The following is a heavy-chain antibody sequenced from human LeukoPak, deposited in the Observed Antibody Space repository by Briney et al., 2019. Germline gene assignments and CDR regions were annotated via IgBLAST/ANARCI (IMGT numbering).Heavy chain of an antibody. D-gene: IGHD4-17*01. J-gene: IGHJ3*02. Sequence: GGSLRLSCEASGFTFSTYGINWVRQAPGKGLEWVSYISSSSSTIYYADSVKGRFTISRDNAKNSLYLQMNSLRAEDTAVYYCARESSFRTTVTSDAFDIWGQGTMVTVSS. CDR2: ISSSSSTI. CDR3: ARESSFRTTVTSDAFDI. V-gene: IGHV3-48*01. CDR1: GFTFSTYG.